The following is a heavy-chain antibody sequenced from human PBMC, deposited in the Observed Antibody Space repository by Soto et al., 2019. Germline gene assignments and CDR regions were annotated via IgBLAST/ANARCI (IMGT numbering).Heavy chain of an antibody. Sequence: GESLKISCKGSGYSFTSYWIGWVRQMPGKGLEWIGIIYPGDSDASYSPSFQGQVTISADKSISTAYLQWSSLKASDTAMYYCARQAYYDFWSGYCTAAFDIWGQGTMVTVSS. V-gene: IGHV5-51*01. D-gene: IGHD3-3*01. CDR1: GYSFTSYW. J-gene: IGHJ3*02. CDR2: IYPGDSDA. CDR3: ARQAYYDFWSGYCTAAFDI.